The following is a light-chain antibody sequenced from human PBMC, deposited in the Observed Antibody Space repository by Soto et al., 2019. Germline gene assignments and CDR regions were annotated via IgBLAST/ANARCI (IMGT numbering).Light chain of an antibody. CDR1: QSVGNSH. Sequence: PVQISTLSFMASQSVGNSHVAWYQQRRGLPPRLLIYDSSTRATGFPDRFSGSGSGTDFTLTIISLQPEDFATYYCHQRQSWPRTFGQGTKVDNK. CDR3: HQRQSWPRT. CDR2: DSS. J-gene: IGKJ1*01. V-gene: IGKV3D-20*02.